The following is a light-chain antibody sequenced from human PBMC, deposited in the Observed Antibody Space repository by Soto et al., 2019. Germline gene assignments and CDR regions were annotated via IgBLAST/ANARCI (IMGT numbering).Light chain of an antibody. V-gene: IGKV4-1*01. J-gene: IGKJ4*01. CDR1: QSVLSTSNNKNY. Sequence: DIVMTQSPDSLAVSLGGRATINCKSSQSVLSTSNNKNYLSWHQQKPGQPPRLLIYWASTRESGVPDRFSGSGSGTDFTLTISSLQAEDVAIYYCQQHFTAPLTFGGGTKVDIK. CDR3: QQHFTAPLT. CDR2: WAS.